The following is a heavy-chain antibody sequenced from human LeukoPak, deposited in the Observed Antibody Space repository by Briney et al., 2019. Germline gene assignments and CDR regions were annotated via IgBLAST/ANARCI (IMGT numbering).Heavy chain of an antibody. D-gene: IGHD3-22*01. Sequence: GSSVKVSCKASGGTFSSYAISWVRQAPGQGLEWMGGIIPIFGTANYAQKFQGRVTITTDESTSTAYMELSSLRSEDTAVYYCARGASGYYSGGGYYWGQGTLVTVSS. CDR3: ARGASGYYSGGGYY. CDR1: GGTFSSYA. V-gene: IGHV1-69*05. CDR2: IIPIFGTA. J-gene: IGHJ4*02.